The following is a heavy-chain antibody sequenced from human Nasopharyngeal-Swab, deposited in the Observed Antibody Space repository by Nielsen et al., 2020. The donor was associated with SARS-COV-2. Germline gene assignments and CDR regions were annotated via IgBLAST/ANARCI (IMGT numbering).Heavy chain of an antibody. CDR2: ISGHTGNS. V-gene: IGHV3-23*01. Sequence: GESLKISCAASGFTFSSSDMSWVRQAPGKGLEWLSTISGHTGNSYYRDSVKGRFTISRDNSKNTLYLQMNSLRAEDTAVYYCARGPRLLRFLEWLFSLDAFDIWGQGTMVTVSS. CDR1: GFTFSSSD. J-gene: IGHJ3*02. CDR3: ARGPRLLRFLEWLFSLDAFDI. D-gene: IGHD3-3*01.